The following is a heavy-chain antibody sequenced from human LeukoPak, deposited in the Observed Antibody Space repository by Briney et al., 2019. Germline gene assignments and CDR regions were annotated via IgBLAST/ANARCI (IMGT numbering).Heavy chain of an antibody. V-gene: IGHV1-46*01. Sequence: ASVKVSCKASGYTFTTYYMHWVRQAPGQGLEWMGIINPSGGSTSYAQKFQGRVTMTRDTSTSTVYMELSSLRSDDTAVYYCARCGDILTGYGIPDYWGQGTLVTVSS. D-gene: IGHD3-9*01. CDR2: INPSGGST. J-gene: IGHJ4*02. CDR3: ARCGDILTGYGIPDY. CDR1: GYTFTTYY.